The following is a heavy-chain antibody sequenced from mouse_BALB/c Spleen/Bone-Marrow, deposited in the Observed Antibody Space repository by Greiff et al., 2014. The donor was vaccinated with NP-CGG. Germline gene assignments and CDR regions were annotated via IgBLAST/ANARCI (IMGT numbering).Heavy chain of an antibody. Sequence: VQLKESGGGLVQPGGSLKLSCAASGFTFSSYSMSWVRQTPEKRLEWVAYISNGGGSTYYPDTVKGRFTISRDNAKNTLYLQTSSLKSEDTAMYYCARQLGLRVDYWGQGSSVTVSS. CDR2: ISNGGGST. D-gene: IGHD3-1*01. CDR3: ARQLGLRVDY. V-gene: IGHV5-12-2*01. CDR1: GFTFSSYS. J-gene: IGHJ4*01.